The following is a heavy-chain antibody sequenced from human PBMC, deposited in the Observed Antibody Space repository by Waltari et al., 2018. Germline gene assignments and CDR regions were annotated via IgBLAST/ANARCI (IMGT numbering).Heavy chain of an antibody. CDR3: ARDGLRFGELLPDY. CDR2: MNPNSGNT. D-gene: IGHD3-10*01. Sequence: QVQLVQSGAEVKKPGASVKVSCKASGYTFTSYDINWVRPATGQGLEWMGGMNPNSGNTGYAQKFQGRVTMTRNTSISTAYMELSSLRAEDTAVYYCARDGLRFGELLPDYWGQGTLVTVSS. V-gene: IGHV1-8*01. CDR1: GYTFTSYD. J-gene: IGHJ4*02.